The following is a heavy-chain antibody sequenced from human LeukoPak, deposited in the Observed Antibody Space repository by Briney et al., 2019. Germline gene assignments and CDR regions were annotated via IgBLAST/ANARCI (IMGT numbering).Heavy chain of an antibody. CDR1: GGSISSYY. D-gene: IGHD3-16*01. CDR3: AIGPYDYVWGSYTMYFDY. J-gene: IGHJ4*02. Sequence: SETLSLTCTVAGGSISSYYWGWIRQPPGKGLEWIGYIYYSGSTNYNPSLKSRVTISVDTSKKQFSLTLSSVTAADTAVYYCAIGPYDYVWGSYTMYFDYWGQGTLVTVSS. V-gene: IGHV4-59*01. CDR2: IYYSGST.